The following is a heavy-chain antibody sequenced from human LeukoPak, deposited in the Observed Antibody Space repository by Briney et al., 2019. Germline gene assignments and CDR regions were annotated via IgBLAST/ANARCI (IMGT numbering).Heavy chain of an antibody. V-gene: IGHV3-7*01. CDR3: ARGGY. J-gene: IGHJ4*02. D-gene: IGHD3-16*01. Sequence: GGSLRLSCEASGFTFTKFWMSWVSQAPGKGLEWVANIQEDGKKENYVDSVRGRFTISRDNAKNSLYLQMNSLRAEDTAVYYCARGGYWGQGTLVTVSS. CDR2: IQEDGKKE. CDR1: GFTFTKFW.